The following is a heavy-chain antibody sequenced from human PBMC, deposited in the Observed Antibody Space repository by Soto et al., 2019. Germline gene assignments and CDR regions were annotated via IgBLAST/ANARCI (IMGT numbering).Heavy chain of an antibody. J-gene: IGHJ5*02. CDR2: IYYSGST. V-gene: IGHV4-30-4*01. Sequence: TSETLSLTCTVSVGSISSGDYYWIWIRHPPGKGLEWIGYIYYSGSTYYNPSLKSRVTISVDTSKNQFSLKLSSVTAADTAVYYCARVKGLGDDSSGYYWNWFDPWGQGTLVTVSS. D-gene: IGHD3-22*01. CDR3: ARVKGLGDDSSGYYWNWFDP. CDR1: VGSISSGDYY.